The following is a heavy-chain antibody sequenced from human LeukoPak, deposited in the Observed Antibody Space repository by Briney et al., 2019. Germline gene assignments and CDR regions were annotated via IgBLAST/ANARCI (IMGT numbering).Heavy chain of an antibody. CDR1: GGSISSYY. Sequence: SETLSLTCTVSGGSISSYYRSWIRQPPGKGLEWTGYIYYSGSTNYNPSLKSRVTISVDTSKNQFSLKLSSVTAADTAVYYCARARVGLAAAATGYFDYWGQGTLVTVSS. D-gene: IGHD6-13*01. CDR2: IYYSGST. CDR3: ARARVGLAAAATGYFDY. V-gene: IGHV4-59*01. J-gene: IGHJ4*02.